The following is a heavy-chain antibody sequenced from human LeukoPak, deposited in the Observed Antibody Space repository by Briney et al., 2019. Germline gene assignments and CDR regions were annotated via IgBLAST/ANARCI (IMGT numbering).Heavy chain of an antibody. CDR3: ARDLVGATTDHWFDP. CDR2: IIPIFGTA. V-gene: IGHV1-69*05. Sequence: GSSVKVSCKASGGTFSSYAISWVRQAPGQGLEWMGGIIPIFGTANYAQKFQDGATITTDESTSTAYMELSSLRSEDTAVYYCARDLVGATTDHWFDPWGQGTLVTVSS. J-gene: IGHJ5*02. CDR1: GGTFSSYA. D-gene: IGHD1-26*01.